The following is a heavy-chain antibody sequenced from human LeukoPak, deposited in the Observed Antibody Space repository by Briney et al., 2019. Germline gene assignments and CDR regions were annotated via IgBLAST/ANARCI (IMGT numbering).Heavy chain of an antibody. V-gene: IGHV4-59*01. CDR2: IYYSGNT. D-gene: IGHD6-19*01. Sequence: SETLSLTCTVSGASISSYYWSWIRQPPGKGLEWIGYIYYSGNTNYNPSLKSRVTISVDTSKNQFSLKLSSVTAADTAVYYCARDCDSSGWYDYWGQGTLVTVSS. J-gene: IGHJ4*02. CDR3: ARDCDSSGWYDY. CDR1: GASISSYY.